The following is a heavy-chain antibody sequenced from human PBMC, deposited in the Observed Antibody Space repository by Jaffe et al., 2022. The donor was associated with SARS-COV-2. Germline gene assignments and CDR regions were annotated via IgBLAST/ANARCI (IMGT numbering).Heavy chain of an antibody. J-gene: IGHJ4*02. V-gene: IGHV4-34*01. CDR3: ARVESRLYYYGSGSYYGYFDY. Sequence: QVQLQQWGAGLLKPSETLSLTCAVYGGSFSGYYWSWIRQPPGKGLEWIGEINHSGSTNYNPSLKSRVTISVDTSKNQFSLKLSSVTAADTAVYYCARVESRLYYYGSGSYYGYFDYWGQGTLVTVSS. CDR1: GGSFSGYY. CDR2: INHSGST. D-gene: IGHD3-10*01.